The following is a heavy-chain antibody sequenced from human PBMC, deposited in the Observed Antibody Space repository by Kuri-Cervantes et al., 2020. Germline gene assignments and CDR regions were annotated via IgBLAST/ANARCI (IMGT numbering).Heavy chain of an antibody. Sequence: ASVKVSCKASGYTFTSYGISWVRQAPGQGLEWMGWINPNSGGTNYAQKFQGRVTMTRDTSISTAYMELSRLRSDDTAVYYCARVQQQLVPNYYYYMDVWGKGTTVTVSS. J-gene: IGHJ6*03. CDR1: GYTFTSYG. CDR3: ARVQQQLVPNYYYYMDV. D-gene: IGHD6-13*01. CDR2: INPNSGGT. V-gene: IGHV1-2*02.